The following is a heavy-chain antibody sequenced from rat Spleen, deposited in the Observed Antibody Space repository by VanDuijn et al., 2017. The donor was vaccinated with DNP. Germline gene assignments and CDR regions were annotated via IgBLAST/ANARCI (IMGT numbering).Heavy chain of an antibody. Sequence: EVQLVESGGGLVQPGRSLKLSCAASGFTFSDYNMAWVRQAPKKGLEWVATISYDGSSTYYRDSVKGRFTISRDNAKSTLYLQMDSLRSEETANYYCARHSSYRPFVNWGQGTLVTVSS. CDR2: ISYDGSST. J-gene: IGHJ3*01. D-gene: IGHD1-2*01. V-gene: IGHV5-7*01. CDR1: GFTFSDYN. CDR3: ARHSSYRPFVN.